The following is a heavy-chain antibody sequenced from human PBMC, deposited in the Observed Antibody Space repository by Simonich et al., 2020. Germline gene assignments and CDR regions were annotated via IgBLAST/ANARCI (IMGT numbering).Heavy chain of an antibody. Sequence: EVQLVESGGGLVQPGGSLRLSCAASGFTFSSYWKSWVRKAPGKGLEWVENIKQDGREKYYVDSVKGRFTIARDNAKNSLYLQMNSLRAEDTAVYYCARDREVYGSGSYYNYWGQGTLVTVSS. CDR3: ARDREVYGSGSYYNY. CDR2: IKQDGREK. CDR1: GFTFSSYW. D-gene: IGHD3-10*01. J-gene: IGHJ4*02. V-gene: IGHV3-7*01.